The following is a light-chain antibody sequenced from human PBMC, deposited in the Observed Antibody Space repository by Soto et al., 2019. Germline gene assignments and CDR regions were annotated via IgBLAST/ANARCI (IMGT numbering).Light chain of an antibody. CDR3: QQYGSSPMST. CDR2: GAS. V-gene: IGKV3-20*01. CDR1: QSVSSSY. Sequence: EIVLTQSPGTLSLSPGERATLSCRASQSVSSSYLAWYQQKPGQAPRLLIYGASSRATGIPDRFSGSGSGTDFTLTISRLEPEDFAVYYCQQYGSSPMSTFGQVTKLEIQ. J-gene: IGKJ2*01.